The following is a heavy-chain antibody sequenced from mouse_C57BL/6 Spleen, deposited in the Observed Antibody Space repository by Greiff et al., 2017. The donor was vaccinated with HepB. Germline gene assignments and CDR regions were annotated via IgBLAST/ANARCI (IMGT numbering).Heavy chain of an antibody. CDR3: AREGSYPGAMDY. V-gene: IGHV1-52*01. CDR2: IDPSDSET. CDR1: GYTFTSYW. Sequence: QVQLKQSGAELVRPGSSVKLSCKASGYTFTSYWMHWVKQRPIQGLEWIGNIDPSDSETHYNQKFKDKATLTVDKSSSTAYMQLSSLTSEDSAVYYCAREGSYPGAMDYWGQGTSVTVSS. D-gene: IGHD5-1-1*01. J-gene: IGHJ4*01.